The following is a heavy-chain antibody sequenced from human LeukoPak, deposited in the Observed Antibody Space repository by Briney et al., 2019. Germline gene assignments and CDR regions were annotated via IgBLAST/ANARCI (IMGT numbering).Heavy chain of an antibody. D-gene: IGHD1-26*01. CDR1: GFTFSSYG. V-gene: IGHV3-33*01. Sequence: GGSLRLSCAASGFTFSSYGMHWVRQAPGKGLEWVAVIWYDGGNKYYADSVKGRFAISRDNSKNTLYMQMNSLRAGDTAVYYCARDRGATSEDAFDIWGQGTRVTVSS. J-gene: IGHJ3*02. CDR3: ARDRGATSEDAFDI. CDR2: IWYDGGNK.